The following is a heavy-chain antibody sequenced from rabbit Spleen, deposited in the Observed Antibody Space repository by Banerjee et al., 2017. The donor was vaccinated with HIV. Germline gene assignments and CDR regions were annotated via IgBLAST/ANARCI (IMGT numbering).Heavy chain of an antibody. CDR3: ARDPAYASSSGYNIPYL. CDR2: IDPIFGPT. V-gene: IGHV1S7*01. Sequence: QSLEESGGGLVKPEGTLTLTCKASGVSFNDKDVMCWVRQAPGKGLEWIGYIDPIFGPTYYASWVNGRFTISSDSAQNTVYLQLNSLTAADTATYFCARDPAYASSSGYNIPYLWGPGTLVTVS. J-gene: IGHJ6*01. D-gene: IGHD1-1*01. CDR1: GVSFNDKD.